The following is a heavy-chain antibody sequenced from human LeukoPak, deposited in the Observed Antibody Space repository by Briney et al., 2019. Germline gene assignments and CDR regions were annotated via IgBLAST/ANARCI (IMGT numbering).Heavy chain of an antibody. CDR1: GGTFSSYA. V-gene: IGHV1-69*05. CDR2: IIPIFGTA. Sequence: GASVKVSCKASGGTFSSYAISWVRQAPGQGLEWMGGIIPIFGTANYAQKFQGRVTITTDESTSTAYMELSSLRSEDTAVYYCARVQGPGITGTEYYYYYMDVWGKGTTVTVSS. D-gene: IGHD1-20*01. J-gene: IGHJ6*03. CDR3: ARVQGPGITGTEYYYYYMDV.